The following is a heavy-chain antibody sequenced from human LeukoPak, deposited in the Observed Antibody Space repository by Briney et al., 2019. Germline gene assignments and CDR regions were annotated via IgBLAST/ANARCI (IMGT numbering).Heavy chain of an antibody. Sequence: GASVKVSCKASGNSFTTYGVSWVRQAPGQGFEWMGWINVNTKYAQKFQGRVSMTADTSTSTAYMELRSLRSDDTAVYFCARAPRCNTNSCNSWFDPWGQGTLVTVSS. CDR1: GNSFTTYG. D-gene: IGHD2-8*01. CDR3: ARAPRCNTNSCNSWFDP. CDR2: INVNT. J-gene: IGHJ5*02. V-gene: IGHV1-18*01.